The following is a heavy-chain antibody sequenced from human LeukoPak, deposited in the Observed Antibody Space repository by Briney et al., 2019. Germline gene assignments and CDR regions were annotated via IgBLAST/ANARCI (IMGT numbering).Heavy chain of an antibody. Sequence: PSETLSLTCTVSGGSFGNYYWSWIRQPPGKGLEWIGYIYDSGTTNYNPSLKSRVTISVDTSKNQFSLKLSSVTAADTAVYYCTRSYCSGGSCPEVVDYWGQGTLVTVSS. CDR3: TRSYCSGGSCPEVVDY. D-gene: IGHD2-15*01. J-gene: IGHJ4*02. CDR1: GGSFGNYY. V-gene: IGHV4-59*08. CDR2: IYDSGTT.